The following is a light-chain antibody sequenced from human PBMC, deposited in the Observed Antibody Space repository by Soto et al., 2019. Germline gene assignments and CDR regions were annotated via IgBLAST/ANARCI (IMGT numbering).Light chain of an antibody. CDR2: ENN. CDR1: SSNIGNNY. CDR3: GTWDSSLSGV. V-gene: IGLV1-51*02. J-gene: IGLJ3*02. Sequence: QSVFTQPPSVSAAPGQKVTISCSGSSSNIGNNYVSWYQQLPGTAPKLLIYENNKRPSGIPDRFSGSKSGTSATLGITGLQTGDEADYYCGTWDSSLSGVFGGGTQLTVL.